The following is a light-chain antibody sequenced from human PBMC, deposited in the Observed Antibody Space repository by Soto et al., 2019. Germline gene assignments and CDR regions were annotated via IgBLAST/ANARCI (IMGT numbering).Light chain of an antibody. J-gene: IGKJ2*01. V-gene: IGKV1-5*03. CDR2: KAS. Sequence: DIQMTQSPSTLSASVGDRVTITCRASQSISSWLAWYQQKPGKAPKLLIYKASSLESGVPSRFSGSGSGTEFSLTIRSLQPDDVATYYCQQYNSYPYTFGQGNKLEIK. CDR1: QSISSW. CDR3: QQYNSYPYT.